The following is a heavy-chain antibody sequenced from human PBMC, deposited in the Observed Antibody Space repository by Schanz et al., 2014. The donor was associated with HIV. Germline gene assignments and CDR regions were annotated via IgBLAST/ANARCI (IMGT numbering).Heavy chain of an antibody. V-gene: IGHV1-2*02. J-gene: IGHJ4*02. Sequence: QVQLVQSGAEVKKPGASVKVSCKASGYTFTGYYMHWVRQAPGQGLEWMGWINPNSGGTNYAQKFQGRVTMTRDTSISTAYMELSRLRSDDTAVYYCARERSGYCSGGSCPYGRYYFDYWGQGTLVTVSS. D-gene: IGHD2-15*01. CDR1: GYTFTGYY. CDR3: ARERSGYCSGGSCPYGRYYFDY. CDR2: INPNSGGT.